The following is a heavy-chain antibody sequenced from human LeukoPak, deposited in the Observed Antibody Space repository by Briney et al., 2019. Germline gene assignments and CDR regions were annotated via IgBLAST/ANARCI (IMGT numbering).Heavy chain of an antibody. J-gene: IGHJ3*02. CDR3: AREGVLDI. Sequence: PGGSLRLSCAASGFTFSSYRMNWVRQAPGKGLEWVSYISSGSGTIYYADSVKGRFTISRDNAKNSLYLQMNSLSAEDTAVYYCAREGVLDIWGQGTMVTVSS. CDR1: GFTFSSYR. CDR2: ISSGSGTI. V-gene: IGHV3-48*01. D-gene: IGHD2-8*01.